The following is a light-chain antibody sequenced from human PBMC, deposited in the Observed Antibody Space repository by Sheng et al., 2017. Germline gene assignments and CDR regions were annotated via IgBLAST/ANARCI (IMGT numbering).Light chain of an antibody. CDR3: QQSYSTPRT. CDR2: AVS. J-gene: IGKJ2*01. V-gene: IGKV1-39*01. Sequence: DIQMTQSPSSLSASIGDRVTITCRASQSISSYLNWYQQKPGKAPKLLIYAVSSLQRGVPSRFSGRGSGTNFILTISSLQPEDFATYYCQQSYSTPRTFGQGTKLEIK. CDR1: QSISSY.